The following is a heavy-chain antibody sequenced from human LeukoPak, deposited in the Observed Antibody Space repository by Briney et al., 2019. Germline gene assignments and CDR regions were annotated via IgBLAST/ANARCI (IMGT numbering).Heavy chain of an antibody. V-gene: IGHV4-59*01. CDR3: ASHTTTNKRSAFAI. D-gene: IGHD2/OR15-2a*01. Sequence: SETLSLTCTVSSGSISNYYWTWIRQPPGKGLEWIRYIHNSGSTNYNPSLKSRVTISVDTSENQFSLHLNSVTAADTAVYYCASHTTTNKRSAFAIWGQGTMVTVSS. CDR1: SGSISNYY. J-gene: IGHJ3*02. CDR2: IHNSGST.